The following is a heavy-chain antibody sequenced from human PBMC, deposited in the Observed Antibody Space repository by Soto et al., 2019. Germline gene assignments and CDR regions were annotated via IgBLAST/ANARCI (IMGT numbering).Heavy chain of an antibody. V-gene: IGHV3-30*18. D-gene: IGHD6-13*01. CDR2: ISYDGSNK. J-gene: IGHJ5*02. CDR1: GFTFSSYG. Sequence: GGSLRLSCAASGFTFSSYGMHWVRQAPGKGLEWVAVISYDGSNKYYADSVKGRFTISRDNSKNTLYLQMNSLRAEDTAVYYCAKDSSSSWFSGTYNWFDPWGQGTLVTVSS. CDR3: AKDSSSSWFSGTYNWFDP.